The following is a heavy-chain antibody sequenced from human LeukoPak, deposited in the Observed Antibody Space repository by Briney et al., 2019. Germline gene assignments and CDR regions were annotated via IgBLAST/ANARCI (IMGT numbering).Heavy chain of an antibody. CDR2: MNPNSGNT. Sequence: ASVKVSCKASGYTFTNYDINWVRQATGQGLEWMGWMNPNSGNTGHAQKFQGRVTMTRNTSISTAYMELSSLGPEDTAVYYCAGGGLITFGGVSWGQGTLVTVSS. D-gene: IGHD3-16*01. V-gene: IGHV1-8*01. CDR3: AGGGLITFGGVS. J-gene: IGHJ5*02. CDR1: GYTFTNYD.